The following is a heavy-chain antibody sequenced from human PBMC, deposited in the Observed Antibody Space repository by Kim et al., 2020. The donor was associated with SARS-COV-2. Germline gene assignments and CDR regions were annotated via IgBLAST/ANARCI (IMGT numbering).Heavy chain of an antibody. D-gene: IGHD3-22*01. Sequence: SETLSLTCAVSGGSISSGGYSWSWIRQPPGKGLEWIGYIYHSGSTYYNPSLKSRVTISVDRSKNQFSLKLSSVTAADTAVYYCARAAYYDSSGYYPSDAFDIWGQGTMVTVSS. CDR2: IYHSGST. CDR3: ARAAYYDSSGYYPSDAFDI. CDR1: GGSISSGGYS. V-gene: IGHV4-30-2*01. J-gene: IGHJ3*02.